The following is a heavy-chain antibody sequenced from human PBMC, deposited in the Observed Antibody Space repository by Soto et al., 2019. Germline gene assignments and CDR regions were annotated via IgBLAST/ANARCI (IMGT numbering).Heavy chain of an antibody. Sequence: PWWSLRLSCSASVFTLSNFWMHWFRQAPGKGLEWVSRINSDGRSTSYVDSVKGRFTISRDNANNTLYLEMNSLRAEDTAVYFCARGGRYRENYYFGMDVWGQGTTVTVSS. J-gene: IGHJ6*02. CDR2: INSDGRST. V-gene: IGHV3-74*01. CDR1: VFTLSNFW. D-gene: IGHD1-26*01. CDR3: ARGGRYRENYYFGMDV.